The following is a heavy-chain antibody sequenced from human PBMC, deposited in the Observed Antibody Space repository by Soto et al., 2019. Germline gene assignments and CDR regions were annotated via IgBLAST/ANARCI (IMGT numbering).Heavy chain of an antibody. D-gene: IGHD5-12*01. J-gene: IGHJ4*02. V-gene: IGHV1-69*12. CDR2: IVPIVDTS. CDR3: VRVVAIPGYPDN. Sequence: QVQLVQSGAEVRQPASSVKISCKTSGGTFSSYAISWVGQAPGQGLEWMGGIVPIVDTSTYAKKFQGRVTITADESTSTVYMELSSLTSDDTAVYYCVRVVAIPGYPDNWGQGTLVTVSS. CDR1: GGTFSSYA.